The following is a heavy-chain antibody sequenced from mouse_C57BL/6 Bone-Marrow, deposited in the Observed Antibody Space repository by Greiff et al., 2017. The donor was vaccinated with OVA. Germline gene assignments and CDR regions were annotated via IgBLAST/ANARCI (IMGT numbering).Heavy chain of an antibody. J-gene: IGHJ4*01. V-gene: IGHV1-7*01. D-gene: IGHD1-1*01. CDR2: NNPSSGYT. CDR3: ARPTHYYRSSLYYYAMDY. CDR1: GYTFTSYW. Sequence: VQLQQSGAELAKPGASVKLSCKASGYTFTSYWMHWVKQRPGQGLEWIGYNNPSSGYTKYNQKFKDKATLTADKSPSTAYMQLSSLTYEDSAVYYWARPTHYYRSSLYYYAMDYWGQGTSVTVSS.